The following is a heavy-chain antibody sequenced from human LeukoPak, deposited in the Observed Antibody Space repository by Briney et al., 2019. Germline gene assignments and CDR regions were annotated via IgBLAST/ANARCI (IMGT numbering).Heavy chain of an antibody. CDR1: GFTFDDYT. CDR2: MSWDATNA. CDR3: APARSYYGSGSSHSNWFDP. Sequence: GGSLRLSCEASGFTFDDYTMHWVRQAPGKGLEWVSLMSWDATNAKYVDSVKGRFTISRDNSKKSLFLQMNSLRTEDTALYYCAPARSYYGSGSSHSNWFDPWGQGTLVTVSS. V-gene: IGHV3-43*01. D-gene: IGHD3-10*01. J-gene: IGHJ5*02.